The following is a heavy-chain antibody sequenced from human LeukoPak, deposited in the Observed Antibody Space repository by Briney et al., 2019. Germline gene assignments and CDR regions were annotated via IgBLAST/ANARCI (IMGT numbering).Heavy chain of an antibody. CDR3: ARDGGSGYYYTLSSPYAFDI. J-gene: IGHJ3*02. D-gene: IGHD3-22*01. CDR2: IYYSGST. CDR1: GGSISSSSYY. V-gene: IGHV4-39*07. Sequence: SETLSLTCTVSGGSISSSSYYWGWIRQPPGKGLEWIGSIYYSGSTYYNPSLKSRVTISVDTSKNQFSLKLSSVTAADTAVYYCARDGGSGYYYTLSSPYAFDIWGQGTMVTVSS.